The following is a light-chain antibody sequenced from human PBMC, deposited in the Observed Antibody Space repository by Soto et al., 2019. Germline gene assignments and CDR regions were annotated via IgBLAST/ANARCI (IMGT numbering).Light chain of an antibody. CDR1: QIITTW. CDR2: DAS. CDR3: QQYNDYWT. J-gene: IGKJ1*01. Sequence: DIQMTQSPSTLSASVGGRVVITCRASQIITTWLAWYQQKPGKAPKLLIYDASSLESGVPSRFSGSGSGTEFTLTISRLQPDDFATYYCQQYNDYWTFGQWTQVDIX. V-gene: IGKV1-5*01.